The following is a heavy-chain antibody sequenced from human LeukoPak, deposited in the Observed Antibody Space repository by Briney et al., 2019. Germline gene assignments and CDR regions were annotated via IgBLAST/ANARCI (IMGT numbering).Heavy chain of an antibody. Sequence: ASVKVSCKASGYTFTSYGISWVRQAPGQGLEWMGWISAYNGNTNYAQKLQGRVTMTTDTSTSTAYMELRSLRSDDTAVYYCAREGIAAAGTQDLYYYYYGMDAWGQGTTVTVSS. CDR2: ISAYNGNT. CDR1: GYTFTSYG. J-gene: IGHJ6*02. V-gene: IGHV1-18*01. CDR3: AREGIAAAGTQDLYYYYYGMDA. D-gene: IGHD6-13*01.